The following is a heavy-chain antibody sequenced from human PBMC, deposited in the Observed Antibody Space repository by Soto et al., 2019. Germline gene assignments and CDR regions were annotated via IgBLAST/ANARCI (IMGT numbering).Heavy chain of an antibody. CDR2: IDPSDSYT. CDR1: GYSFTSYW. J-gene: IGHJ5*02. D-gene: IGHD3-3*01. CDR3: ASHGITIFGVVVNWFDP. Sequence: PGESLKLSCKGSGYSFTSYWISWVRQMPGKGLEWMGRIDPSDSYTNYSPSFQGHVTISADKSISTAYLQWSSLKASDTAMYYCASHGITIFGVVVNWFDPWGQGTLVTVSS. V-gene: IGHV5-10-1*01.